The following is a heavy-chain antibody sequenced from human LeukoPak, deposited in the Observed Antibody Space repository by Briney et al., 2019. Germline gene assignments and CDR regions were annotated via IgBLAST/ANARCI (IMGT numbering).Heavy chain of an antibody. CDR2: IYYSGST. V-gene: IGHV4-39*07. D-gene: IGHD2-2*01. Sequence: SETLSLTCTVSGGSISSSSYYWGWIRQPPGKGLEWIGSIYYSGSTYYNPSLKSRVTISVDTTKNQFSLKLSSVTAADTAVYYCARAGYFYCSSTSCYGNWFDPWGQGTLVTVSS. CDR1: GGSISSSSYY. CDR3: ARAGYFYCSSTSCYGNWFDP. J-gene: IGHJ5*02.